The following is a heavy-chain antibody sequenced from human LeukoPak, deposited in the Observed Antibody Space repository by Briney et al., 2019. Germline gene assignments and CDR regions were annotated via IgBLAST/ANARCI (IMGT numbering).Heavy chain of an antibody. CDR2: INPNSGGT. CDR1: GYTFTGYY. J-gene: IGHJ5*02. D-gene: IGHD6-19*01. CDR3: ARGYGMSSGWYSAWFDP. Sequence: ASVTVSFTASGYTFTGYYMHWVRQAPGQGLEWMGWINPNSGGTNYAQKFQGWVTMTRDTSISTAYMELSRLRSDDTAVYYCARGYGMSSGWYSAWFDPWGQGTLVTVSS. V-gene: IGHV1-2*04.